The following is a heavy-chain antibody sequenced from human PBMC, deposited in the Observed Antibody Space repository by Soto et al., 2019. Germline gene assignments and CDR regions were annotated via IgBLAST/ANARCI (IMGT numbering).Heavy chain of an antibody. D-gene: IGHD6-19*01. J-gene: IGHJ4*02. CDR2: IYYTGST. Sequence: SETLSLTCTVSGGSISGYYWSLIRQPPGKGPEWIAYIYYTGSTNYNPSLKSRITISVDTSKNQFSLKLTSVTAADTAVYYCARGQSNSAWALFDYWGQGTLVTVSS. CDR3: ARGQSNSAWALFDY. V-gene: IGHV4-59*01. CDR1: GGSISGYY.